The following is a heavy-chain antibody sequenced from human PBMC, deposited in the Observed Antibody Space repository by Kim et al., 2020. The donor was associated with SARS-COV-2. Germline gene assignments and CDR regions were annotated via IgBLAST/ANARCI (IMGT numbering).Heavy chain of an antibody. V-gene: IGHV3-23*01. Sequence: GGSLRLSCAASGFTFSSYAMSWVRQAPGKGLEWVSAISGSGGRTYYADSVKGRFTISRDNSKNTVYLQMNSLRAEDTAVYYCAKDRCDDYNCADMDYWGQGTLCTVSS. D-gene: IGHD4-4*01. CDR2: ISGSGGRT. J-gene: IGHJ4*02. CDR3: AKDRCDDYNCADMDY. CDR1: GFTFSSYA.